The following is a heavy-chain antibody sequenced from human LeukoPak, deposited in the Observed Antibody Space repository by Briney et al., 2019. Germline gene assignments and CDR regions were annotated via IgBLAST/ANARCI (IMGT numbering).Heavy chain of an antibody. J-gene: IGHJ4*02. V-gene: IGHV4-39*07. Sequence: SETLSLTCSVYGGSISSSSYYWGWIRQPPGKGLEWIGRIYYSGCTYYNPSLKSRVTISVDTSKNQFSLKLSSVTAADAAVYCASTPPGYSYGYRTDDYWGQGTLVTVSS. D-gene: IGHD5-18*01. CDR2: IYYSGCT. CDR3: ASTPPGYSYGYRTDDY. CDR1: GGSISSSSYY.